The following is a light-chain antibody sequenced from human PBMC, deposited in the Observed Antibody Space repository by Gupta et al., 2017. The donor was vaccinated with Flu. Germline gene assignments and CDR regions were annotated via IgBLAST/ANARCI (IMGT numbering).Light chain of an antibody. CDR1: QSISSY. Sequence: PSTLSVSPGDRATLTCRASQSISSYLHWYQQKPGKAPKLLIYGASKRQAGIPSRFSGSGSGTDFTLTISSLQPEDFANYYCQKSDSSPLTFGEGTKVEIK. V-gene: IGKV1-39*01. J-gene: IGKJ4*01. CDR3: QKSDSSPLT. CDR2: GAS.